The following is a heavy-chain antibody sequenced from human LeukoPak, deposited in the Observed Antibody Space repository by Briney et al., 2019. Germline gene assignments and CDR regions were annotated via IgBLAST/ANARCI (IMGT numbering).Heavy chain of an antibody. CDR2: IRNDGSKK. Sequence: GGSLRLSCAASGFTFSSYGMHWVRQAPGKGLEWVAFIRNDGSKKYYADSVKGRFTISRDNSKNTLYLQMNSLRAEDTAVYYCANGKDIVVVPAAMEFAYWGQGTLVTVSS. J-gene: IGHJ4*02. CDR3: ANGKDIVVVPAAMEFAY. CDR1: GFTFSSYG. V-gene: IGHV3-30*02. D-gene: IGHD2-2*01.